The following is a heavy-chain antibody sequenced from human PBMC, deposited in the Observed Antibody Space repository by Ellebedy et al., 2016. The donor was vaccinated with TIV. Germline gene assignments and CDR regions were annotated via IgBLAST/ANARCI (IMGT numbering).Heavy chain of an antibody. Sequence: GGSLRLSCTASGFTFNSYWMSWVRQAPGRGLEWVANINQEGRRINYVDSVKGQFPIPRDNAKNSGYLRMNTLRVEDTAVYHCVRDGAYGDYSPGYYGMDVWGQGTTVTVSS. CDR1: GFTFNSYW. J-gene: IGHJ6*02. D-gene: IGHD3-22*01. CDR2: INQEGRRI. V-gene: IGHV3-7*03. CDR3: VRDGAYGDYSPGYYGMDV.